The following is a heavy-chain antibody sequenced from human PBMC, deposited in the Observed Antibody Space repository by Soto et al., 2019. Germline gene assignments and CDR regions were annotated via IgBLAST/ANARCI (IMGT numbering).Heavy chain of an antibody. CDR1: GDSITTYKW. CDR2: IYDSGNT. CDR3: ATCQLGEYYYAMDI. J-gene: IGHJ6*02. Sequence: SETLSLTCGVSGDSITTYKWWTWVRQTPGKGLEWIGEIYDSGNTRYNPSLKSRVTISKDTSKNELSLKLNSVTVADTAVYYCATCQLGEYYYAMDIWGQGTTVTVS. D-gene: IGHD7-27*01. V-gene: IGHV4-4*02.